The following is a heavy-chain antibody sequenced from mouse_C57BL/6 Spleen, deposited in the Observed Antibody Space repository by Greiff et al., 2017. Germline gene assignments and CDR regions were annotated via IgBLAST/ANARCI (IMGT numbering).Heavy chain of an antibody. D-gene: IGHD3-3*01. CDR2: IWWDDDK. CDR3: ARPHEGDYAMDY. J-gene: IGHJ4*01. CDR1: GFSLSTFGMG. Sequence: VMLVESGPGILQPSQTLSLSCSFSGFSLSTFGMGVGWIRPPSGKGLEWLAHIWWDDDKYYYPDLTSRLTIYKSTTKIQLHIKIANVDTADTDTYDCARPHEGDYAMDYWGQGTSVTVSS. V-gene: IGHV8-8*01.